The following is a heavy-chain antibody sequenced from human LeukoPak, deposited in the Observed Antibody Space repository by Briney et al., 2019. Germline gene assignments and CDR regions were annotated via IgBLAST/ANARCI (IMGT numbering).Heavy chain of an antibody. J-gene: IGHJ3*02. CDR1: GFTVSSNY. CDR2: IYSGGST. CDR3: ARDLTRGFCSGGSCYSIRGAFDI. Sequence: PGGSLRLSCAASGFTVSSNYMSWVRQAPGKGLEWVSVIYSGGSTYYADSVKGRFTISRDNSKNTLYLQMNSLRAEDTAVYYCARDLTRGFCSGGSCYSIRGAFDIWGQGTMVTVSS. V-gene: IGHV3-53*01. D-gene: IGHD2-15*01.